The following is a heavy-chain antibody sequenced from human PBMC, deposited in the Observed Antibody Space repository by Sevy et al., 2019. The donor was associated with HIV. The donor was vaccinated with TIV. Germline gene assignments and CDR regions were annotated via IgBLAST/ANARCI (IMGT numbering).Heavy chain of an antibody. CDR3: VRDANYDSESSGYPFDD. V-gene: IGHV1-18*04. CDR1: GHTFTAYY. J-gene: IGHJ4*02. CDR2: ISGNDGST. D-gene: IGHD3-22*01. Sequence: ASVKVSCKASGHTFTAYYVHWVRHVPGQGPQWMGWISGNDGSTREAQIFQDRVTMTTDRTTSTAYMEVRRLRSDDTAVYYCVRDANYDSESSGYPFDDWGQGTLVTVSS.